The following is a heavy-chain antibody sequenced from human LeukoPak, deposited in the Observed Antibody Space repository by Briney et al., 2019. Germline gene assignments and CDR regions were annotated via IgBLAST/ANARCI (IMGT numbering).Heavy chain of an antibody. D-gene: IGHD6-19*01. CDR2: IKQDGSEK. V-gene: IGHV3-7*05. Sequence: GGSLRLSCAASGFTFSSYWMSWVRQAPGKGLEWGANIKQDGSEKYYVDSVKGRFTISRDNAKNSLYLQMNSLRAEDTAVYYCAREWVAGSNYFDYWGQGTLVTVSS. CDR3: AREWVAGSNYFDY. CDR1: GFTFSSYW. J-gene: IGHJ4*02.